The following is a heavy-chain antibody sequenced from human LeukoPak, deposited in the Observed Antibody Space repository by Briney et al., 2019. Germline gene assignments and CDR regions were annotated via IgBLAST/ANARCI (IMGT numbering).Heavy chain of an antibody. CDR2: INLSGGST. Sequence: ASLKVSCKASGYTFTSYYMHRVRQAPGQGLEWMGIINLSGGSTSYAQKFQGRVTMTRDTSTSTVYMELSSLRSEDTAVYYCARGEDIVVVVAANEDNAYFDYWGQGTLVTVSS. V-gene: IGHV1-46*01. CDR3: ARGEDIVVVVAANEDNAYFDY. CDR1: GYTFTSYY. D-gene: IGHD2-15*01. J-gene: IGHJ4*02.